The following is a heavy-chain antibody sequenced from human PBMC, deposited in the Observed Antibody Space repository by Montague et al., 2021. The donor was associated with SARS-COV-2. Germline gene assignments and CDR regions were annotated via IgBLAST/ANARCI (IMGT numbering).Heavy chain of an antibody. V-gene: IGHV4-59*01. Sequence: SETLSLTCTVSGGSISSYYWSWIRQPPGKGLEWIGYIYYSGSTNXNPSLKSRVTISVDTSKNQFSLKLSSVTAADTAVYYCARALYCSGGSCYPNWFDPWGQGTLVTVSS. J-gene: IGHJ5*02. CDR2: IYYSGST. CDR3: ARALYCSGGSCYPNWFDP. CDR1: GGSISSYY. D-gene: IGHD2-15*01.